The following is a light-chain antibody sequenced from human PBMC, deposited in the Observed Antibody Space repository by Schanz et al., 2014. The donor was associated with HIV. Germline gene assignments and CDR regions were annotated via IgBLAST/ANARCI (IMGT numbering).Light chain of an antibody. CDR1: SSSIGFNT. CDR3: GTWDTSLGDWV. V-gene: IGLV1-44*01. J-gene: IGLJ3*02. Sequence: QSVLTQPPSASGTPGQRVTISCSGSSSSIGFNTINWYQHLPGTAPKLIMYNSFHRPSGVPDRFSGSKSGPSATLGITGLQTGDEADYFCGTWDTSLGDWVFGRGTKLTVL. CDR2: NSF.